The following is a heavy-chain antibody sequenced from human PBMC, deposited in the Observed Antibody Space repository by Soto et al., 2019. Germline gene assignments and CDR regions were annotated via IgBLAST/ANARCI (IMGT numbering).Heavy chain of an antibody. CDR3: ARDRSGPSNVATYYYNLDA. V-gene: IGHV3-74*01. J-gene: IGHJ6*03. D-gene: IGHD3-3*01. CDR2: ISSNGSST. CDR1: GFTFSNSW. Sequence: EVQLLESGGGLVQPGGSLRLSCAASGFTFSNSWMHWVRQVPGKGLAWVSAISSNGSSTNYADSVKGRFTISRDKANNTLYLQMNSLRAEDTAVYYCARDRSGPSNVATYYYNLDAWGNGTTVTVSS.